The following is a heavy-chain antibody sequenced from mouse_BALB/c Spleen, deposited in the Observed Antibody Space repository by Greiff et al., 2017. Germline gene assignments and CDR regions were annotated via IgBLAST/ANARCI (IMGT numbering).Heavy chain of an antibody. D-gene: IGHD3-3*01. CDR3: ARPGQEYSWFAY. CDR1: GYSITSGYY. J-gene: IGHJ3*01. Sequence: ESGPGLVKPSQSLSLTCSVTGYSITSGYYWNWIRQFPGNKLEWMGYISYDGSNNYNPSLKNRISITRDTSKNQFFLKLNSVTTEDTATYYCARPGQEYSWFAYWGQGTLVTVSA. CDR2: ISYDGSN. V-gene: IGHV3-6*02.